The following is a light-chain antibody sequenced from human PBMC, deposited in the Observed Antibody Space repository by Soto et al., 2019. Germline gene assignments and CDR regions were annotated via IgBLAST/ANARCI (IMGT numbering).Light chain of an antibody. Sequence: EVTQYPATLSLSPGERATLSCRASQGFXSCYPAWYHQKPGQAPRLLXVGASSMATGSPDRLSGSGSVTDFTLTISRLDPEDFAVYYFQQYGGSSWTFGQGTKVDIK. CDR1: QGFXSCY. J-gene: IGKJ1*01. V-gene: IGKV3-20*01. CDR3: QQYGGSSWT. CDR2: GAS.